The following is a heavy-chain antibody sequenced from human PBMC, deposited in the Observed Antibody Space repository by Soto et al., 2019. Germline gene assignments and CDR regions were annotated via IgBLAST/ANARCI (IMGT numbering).Heavy chain of an antibody. CDR3: ARAPRGGYCSSTSRYPNWLDP. CDR2: MNPNSGNT. D-gene: IGHD2-2*01. V-gene: IGHV1-8*01. Sequence: ASVKVSCKASGYTFTSYDINWVRQATGQGLEWMGWMNPNSGNTGYAQKFQGRVTMTRNTSISTAYMELSSLRSEDTAVYYCARAPRGGYCSSTSRYPNWLDPWGQGTLVTVSS. CDR1: GYTFTSYD. J-gene: IGHJ5*02.